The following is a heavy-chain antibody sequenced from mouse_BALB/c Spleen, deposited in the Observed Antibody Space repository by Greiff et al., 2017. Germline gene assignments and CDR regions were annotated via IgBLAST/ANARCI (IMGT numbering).Heavy chain of an antibody. V-gene: IGHV5-9-4*01. J-gene: IGHJ4*01. CDR3: ARNYYGYDGYAMDY. D-gene: IGHD2-2*01. CDR1: GFTFSSYA. CDR2: ISSGGSYT. Sequence: DVKLVESGGGLVKPGGSLKLSCAASGFTFSSYAMSWVRQSPEKRLEWVAEISSGGSYTYYPDTVTGRFTISRDNAKNTLYLEMSSLRSEDTAMYYCARNYYGYDGYAMDYWGQGTSVTVSS.